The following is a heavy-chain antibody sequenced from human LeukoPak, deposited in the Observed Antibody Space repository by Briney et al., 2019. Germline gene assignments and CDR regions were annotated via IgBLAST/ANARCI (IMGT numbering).Heavy chain of an antibody. CDR2: IYYSGST. V-gene: IGHV4-59*01. Sequence: SETLSLTCTVSGGSISSYYWSWVRQPPGKGLEWIGYIYYSGSTNYNPSLKSRVTISVDTSKNQFSLKLSSVTAADTAVYYCASAPYSGSYVGAFDIWGQGTMVTVSS. CDR3: ASAPYSGSYVGAFDI. CDR1: GGSISSYY. J-gene: IGHJ3*02. D-gene: IGHD1-26*01.